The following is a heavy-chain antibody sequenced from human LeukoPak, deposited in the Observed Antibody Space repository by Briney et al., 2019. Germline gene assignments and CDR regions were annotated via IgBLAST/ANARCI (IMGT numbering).Heavy chain of an antibody. D-gene: IGHD1-26*01. CDR3: ARRSPYYYGMDV. CDR2: IYHSGST. V-gene: IGHV4-30-2*01. Sequence: PSQTLSLTCAVSGGSISSGGYSWRWIRQPPGKGLEWIGYIYHSGSTYYNPSLKSRVTISVDRSKNQFSLKLSSVTAADTAVYYCARRSPYYYGMDVWGQGTTVTVSS. J-gene: IGHJ6*02. CDR1: GGSISSGGYS.